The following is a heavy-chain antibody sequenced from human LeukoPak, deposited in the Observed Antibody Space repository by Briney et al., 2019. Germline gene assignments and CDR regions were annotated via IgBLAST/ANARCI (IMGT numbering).Heavy chain of an antibody. V-gene: IGHV4-34*01. Sequence: GSLRLSCAASGFTFSTYSMSWVRQAPGKGLEWIGEINHSGSTNYNPSLKSRVTISVDTSKNQFSLKLSSVTAADTAVYYCARGRVTIFGVVGLDYWGQGTLVTVSS. J-gene: IGHJ4*02. CDR3: ARGRVTIFGVVGLDY. D-gene: IGHD3-3*01. CDR1: GFTFSTYS. CDR2: INHSGST.